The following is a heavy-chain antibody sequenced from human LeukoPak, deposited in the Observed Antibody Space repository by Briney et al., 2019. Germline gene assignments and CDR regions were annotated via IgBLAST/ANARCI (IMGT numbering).Heavy chain of an antibody. V-gene: IGHV4-34*01. Sequence: SETLSLTCAVYGGSFSGYYWSWIRQPPGKGLEWIGEINHSGSTNYNPSLKSRVTISVDTSKNQFSLKLSSVTAADTAVYYCAREWGDGSLDYWGQGTLVTVSS. J-gene: IGHJ4*02. CDR2: INHSGST. CDR1: GGSFSGYY. D-gene: IGHD1-26*01. CDR3: AREWGDGSLDY.